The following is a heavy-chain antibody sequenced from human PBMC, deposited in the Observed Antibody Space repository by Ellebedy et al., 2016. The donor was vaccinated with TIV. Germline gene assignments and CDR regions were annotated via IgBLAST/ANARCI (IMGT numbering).Heavy chain of an antibody. D-gene: IGHD2-15*01. CDR3: ARDVAGFDP. Sequence: ASVKVSCKASGYTFTSYFMHWVRQAPGQGLEWMGSINPRGGSTSYPQKFQGRLTLTRDTSTSTVYMELSSLRYDDTALYYCARDVAGFDPWGQGTLVTVSS. CDR1: GYTFTSYF. CDR2: INPRGGST. V-gene: IGHV1-46*01. J-gene: IGHJ5*02.